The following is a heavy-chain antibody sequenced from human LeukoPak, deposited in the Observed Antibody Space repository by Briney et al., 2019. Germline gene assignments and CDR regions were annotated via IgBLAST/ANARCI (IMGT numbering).Heavy chain of an antibody. D-gene: IGHD6-6*01. V-gene: IGHV3-21*01. CDR2: ISSGSTYM. J-gene: IGHJ3*02. CDR3: GRVGGRSKAAKGDAFDI. CDR1: GFTFSSYS. Sequence: DPGGSLRLSCAASGFTFSSYSMNWVRQAPGKGLEWVSSISSGSTYMHYADSVKGRFTISRDNAQNSMYLQMNSLRAEDTAVYYCGRVGGRSKAAKGDAFDIWGQGTMVTVSS.